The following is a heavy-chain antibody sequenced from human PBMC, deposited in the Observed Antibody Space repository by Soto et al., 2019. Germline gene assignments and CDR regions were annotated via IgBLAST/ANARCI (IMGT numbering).Heavy chain of an antibody. Sequence: SETLSLTCTVSGGSISSSSYYWGWIRQPPGKGLEWIGSIYYSGSTYYNPSLKSRVTISVDTSKNQFSLKLSSVTAADTAVYYCARPGTSSMVRGVTSWFDPWGQGTLVTVSS. CDR1: GGSISSSSYY. CDR2: IYYSGST. CDR3: ARPGTSSMVRGVTSWFDP. D-gene: IGHD3-10*01. V-gene: IGHV4-39*01. J-gene: IGHJ5*02.